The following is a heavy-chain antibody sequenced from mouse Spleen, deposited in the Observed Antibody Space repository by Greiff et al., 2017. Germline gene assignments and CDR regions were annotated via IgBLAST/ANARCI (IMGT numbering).Heavy chain of an antibody. J-gene: IGHJ2*01. CDR1: GYTFTDYY. CDR2: INPNNGGT. V-gene: IGHV1-26*01. CDR3: ARYGDYQYYFDY. D-gene: IGHD2-13*01. Sequence: EVQLQQSGPELVKPGASVKISCKASGYTFTDYYMNWVKQSHGKSLEWIGDINPNNGGTSYNQKFKGKATLTVDKSSSTAYMELRSLTSEDSAVYYCARYGDYQYYFDYWGQGTTLTVSS.